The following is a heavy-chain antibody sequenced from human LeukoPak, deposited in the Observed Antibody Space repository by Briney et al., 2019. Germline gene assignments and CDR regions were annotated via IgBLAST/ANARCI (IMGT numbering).Heavy chain of an antibody. D-gene: IGHD3-10*01. CDR3: ARGFYGSGSYGTFDY. V-gene: IGHV1-46*01. Sequence: VASVKVSCKASGYTFTSYYIHWVRQAPGQGLEWMGIINPSGGSTTYARKFQGRVTMTRDTSTSTVYMELSSLRSEDTAVYYCARGFYGSGSYGTFDYWGQGTLVTVSS. CDR2: INPSGGST. CDR1: GYTFTSYY. J-gene: IGHJ4*02.